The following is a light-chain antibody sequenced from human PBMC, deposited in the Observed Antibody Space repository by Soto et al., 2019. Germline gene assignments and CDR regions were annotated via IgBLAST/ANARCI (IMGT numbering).Light chain of an antibody. Sequence: DLQMTQSPSSLSASLGDRVTITCRASQAIYNCLAWFQQKPGKAPNSLIYAASSLQSGVPSRFSGSGSGTDFTLTISSLQPADFATYYCQQYNSYPYTFGQGTKLEIK. J-gene: IGKJ2*01. CDR1: QAIYNC. V-gene: IGKV1-16*01. CDR2: AAS. CDR3: QQYNSYPYT.